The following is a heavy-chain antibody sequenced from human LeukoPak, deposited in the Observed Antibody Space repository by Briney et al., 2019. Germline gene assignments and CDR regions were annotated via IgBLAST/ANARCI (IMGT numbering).Heavy chain of an antibody. V-gene: IGHV3-48*01. CDR1: GFTFSSYG. J-gene: IGHJ5*02. CDR2: ISSSSSTI. Sequence: GGSLRLSCAASGFTFSSYGMTWVRQAPGKGLEWVSYISSSSSTIYYADPVKGRFTISRDNAKNSLYLQLNSLRAEDTAVYYCARSLMVGATYPYHWGQGTLVTVSS. D-gene: IGHD1-26*01. CDR3: ARSLMVGATYPYH.